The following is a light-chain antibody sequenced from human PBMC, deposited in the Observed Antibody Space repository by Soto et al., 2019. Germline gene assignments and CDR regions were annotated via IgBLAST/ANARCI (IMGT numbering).Light chain of an antibody. V-gene: IGKV1-33*01. CDR3: QQYDNRPPST. J-gene: IGKJ3*01. CDR2: DAS. Sequence: DIQMTQSPSSLSASVGDRVTITCQASQDISNYLNWYQQKPGKAPKLLIYDASNLETGVPSRFSGSGSGTDFTFTISSLQPEDIATYYWQQYDNRPPSTFGPGTKVDIK. CDR1: QDISNY.